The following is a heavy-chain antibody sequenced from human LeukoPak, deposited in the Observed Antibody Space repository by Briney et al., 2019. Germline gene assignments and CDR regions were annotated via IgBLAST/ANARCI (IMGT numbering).Heavy chain of an antibody. CDR1: GGSISGYY. Sequence: PSETLSLTCTVSGGSISGYYWSWSRQPPGKGVEWIGNLYYMRGAWYKSSLKSRVTTSVDTSRNEFSLKLSSVTAADTAVYYCARVEPGSYYNPFDYWGQGTLVTVSS. D-gene: IGHD3-10*01. J-gene: IGHJ4*02. CDR2: LYYMRGA. V-gene: IGHV4-59*01. CDR3: ARVEPGSYYNPFDY.